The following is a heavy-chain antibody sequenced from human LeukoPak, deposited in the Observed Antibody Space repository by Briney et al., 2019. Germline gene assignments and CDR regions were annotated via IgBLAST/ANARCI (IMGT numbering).Heavy chain of an antibody. CDR3: AREWAAAGTDWFDP. J-gene: IGHJ5*02. D-gene: IGHD6-13*01. CDR1: GGSISSYY. CDR2: IYHSGST. V-gene: IGHV4-59*12. Sequence: SETLSLTCTVSGGSISSYYWSWIRQPPGKGLEWIGYIYHSGSTYYNPSLKSRVTISVDRSKNQFSLKLSSVTAADTAVYYCAREWAAAGTDWFDPWGQGTLVTVSS.